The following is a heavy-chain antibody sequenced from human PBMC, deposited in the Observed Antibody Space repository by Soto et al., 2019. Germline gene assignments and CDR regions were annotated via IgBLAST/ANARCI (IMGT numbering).Heavy chain of an antibody. CDR2: IGGEGVST. CDR1: GFIFSNYA. D-gene: IGHD3-10*01. Sequence: GGSLRLSCTASGFIFSNYAMNWVRQGPGKGLEWVSVIGGEGVSTNCADSVKGRFTVSRDNSKNTLYLQMNSLRAEDTAVYHCAKGLGKNTARSRGFDYWGQGTLVTVSS. CDR3: AKGLGKNTARSRGFDY. J-gene: IGHJ4*02. V-gene: IGHV3-23*01.